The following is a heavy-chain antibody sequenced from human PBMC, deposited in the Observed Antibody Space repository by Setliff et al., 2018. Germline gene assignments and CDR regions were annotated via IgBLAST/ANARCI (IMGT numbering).Heavy chain of an antibody. V-gene: IGHV5-51*01. J-gene: IGHJ4*02. CDR3: ARQPKVDSSGLKCLDY. Sequence: GESLKISCKASGYNFATYWIGWVRQMPGKGLEWMGIIYPSDSDTRYNPSFQGQVTISADKSINTANLQWSSLKASDTAMYYCARQPKVDSSGLKCLDYWGQGTLVTVSS. D-gene: IGHD6-19*01. CDR1: GYNFATYW. CDR2: IYPSDSDT.